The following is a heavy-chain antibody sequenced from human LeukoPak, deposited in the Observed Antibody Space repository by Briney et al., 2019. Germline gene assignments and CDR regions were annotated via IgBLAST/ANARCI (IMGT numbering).Heavy chain of an antibody. Sequence: PGGSLRLSCAASGFTFSSYAMSWVRQAPGKGLEWVSAISGSGGRTYYADSVKGRSTISRDNSKNTLYLQMNSLRAEDTAVYYCAKLNADYYGSGIVDYWGQGTLVTVSS. CDR3: AKLNADYYGSGIVDY. CDR2: ISGSGGRT. CDR1: GFTFSSYA. D-gene: IGHD3-10*01. J-gene: IGHJ4*02. V-gene: IGHV3-23*01.